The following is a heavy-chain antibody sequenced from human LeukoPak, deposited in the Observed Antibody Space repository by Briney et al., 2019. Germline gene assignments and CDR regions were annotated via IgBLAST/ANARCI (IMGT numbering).Heavy chain of an antibody. CDR2: IRYDGSNK. CDR3: ARDLSGVTGYTYGRGIDY. V-gene: IGHV3-30*02. Sequence: GGSLRLSCAASGFTFLSYGMHWVRQAPGKGLEWVAFIRYDGSNKYYADSVKGRFTISRDNSKNTLYLQMNSLRAEDTAVYYCARDLSGVTGYTYGRGIDYWGQGTLVTVSS. J-gene: IGHJ4*02. CDR1: GFTFLSYG. D-gene: IGHD5-18*01.